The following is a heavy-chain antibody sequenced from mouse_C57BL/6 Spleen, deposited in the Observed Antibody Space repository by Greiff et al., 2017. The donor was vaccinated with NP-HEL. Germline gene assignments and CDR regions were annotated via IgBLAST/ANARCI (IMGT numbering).Heavy chain of an antibody. CDR1: GYSFTGYY. J-gene: IGHJ2*01. CDR3: ARSYGVDY. V-gene: IGHV1-42*01. D-gene: IGHD1-1*02. Sequence: VQLQQSGPELVKPGASVKISCKASGYSFTGYYMNWVKQSPEKSLEWIGEINPSTGGTTYNQKFKAKATLTVDKSSSTAYMQLKSLTSEDSAVYYCARSYGVDYWGQGTTLTVSS. CDR2: INPSTGGT.